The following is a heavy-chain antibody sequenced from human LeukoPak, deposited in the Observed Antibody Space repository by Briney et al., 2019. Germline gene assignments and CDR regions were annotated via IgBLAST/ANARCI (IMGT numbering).Heavy chain of an antibody. Sequence: GASVTVSCKASGGTFRDFAVSWVRQAPGQGLEWMGGIVPIFDTPNYAQRFEDRVTITTDEATNTAYMELTGLRSEDTAVYYCASEDRSSGYYPFDYWGQGTLVTVSS. J-gene: IGHJ4*02. V-gene: IGHV1-69*05. CDR3: ASEDRSSGYYPFDY. CDR2: IVPIFDTP. D-gene: IGHD3-22*01. CDR1: GGTFRDFA.